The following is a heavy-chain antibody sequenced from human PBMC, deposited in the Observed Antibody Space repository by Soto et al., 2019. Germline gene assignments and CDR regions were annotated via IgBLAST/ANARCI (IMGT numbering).Heavy chain of an antibody. CDR2: ISGSGGST. CDR1: GFTFSSYA. Sequence: EVQLLESGGGLVQPGGSLRLSCAASGFTFSSYAMSWVRQAPGKGLEWVSAISGSGGSTYYADSVKGRFTISRDNSKNTLYLQMNSLRAEDTAVYYCAKIKRRRGTIFGVVILPPDYWGQGTLVTVSS. V-gene: IGHV3-23*01. D-gene: IGHD3-3*01. CDR3: AKIKRRRGTIFGVVILPPDY. J-gene: IGHJ4*02.